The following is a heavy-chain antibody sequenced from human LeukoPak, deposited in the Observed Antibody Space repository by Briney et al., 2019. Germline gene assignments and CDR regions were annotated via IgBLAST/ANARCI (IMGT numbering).Heavy chain of an antibody. D-gene: IGHD6-13*01. Sequence: SVKVSCKASGGTFSSYAISWVRQAPGQGLEWMGGIIPIFGTANYAQKFRGRVTITADESTSAAYMELSSLRSEDTAVYYCARAPIAAAGTIFDYWGQGTLVTVSS. CDR2: IIPIFGTA. CDR3: ARAPIAAAGTIFDY. CDR1: GGTFSSYA. J-gene: IGHJ4*02. V-gene: IGHV1-69*01.